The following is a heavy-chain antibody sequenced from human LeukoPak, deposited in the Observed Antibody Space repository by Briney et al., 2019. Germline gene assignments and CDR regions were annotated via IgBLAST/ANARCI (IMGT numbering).Heavy chain of an antibody. V-gene: IGHV3-23*01. J-gene: IGHJ6*02. CDR2: ISGSGGST. Sequence: GGSLRLSCAASGFTFSSYAMSWARQAPGKGLEWVSAISGSGGSTYYADSVKGRFTISRDNSKNTLYLQMNSLRAEDTAVYYCAKAADGSGYYGMDVWGQGTTVTVSS. CDR3: AKAADGSGYYGMDV. D-gene: IGHD3-10*01. CDR1: GFTFSSYA.